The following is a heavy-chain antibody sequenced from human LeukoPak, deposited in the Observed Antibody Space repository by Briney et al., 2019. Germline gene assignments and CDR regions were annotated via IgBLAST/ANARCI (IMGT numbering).Heavy chain of an antibody. J-gene: IGHJ4*02. CDR3: ARGTEKTRISGYYSFDH. CDR1: GGSISGYF. D-gene: IGHD5-12*01. V-gene: IGHV4-4*07. CDR2: VYTSGTT. Sequence: SETLSLTCTVSGGSISGYFWTWIRQPAGKELEWIGRVYTSGTTYYNPSLESRVTISLDTFNKQFSLRVNSVTAADTAIYYCARGTEKTRISGYYSFDHWGRGLLVTVYS.